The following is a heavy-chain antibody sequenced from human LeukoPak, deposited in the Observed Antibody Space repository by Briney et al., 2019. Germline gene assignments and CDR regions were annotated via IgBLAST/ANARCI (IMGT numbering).Heavy chain of an antibody. CDR1: GGSISSYY. V-gene: IGHV4-59*08. J-gene: IGHJ4*02. CDR2: IYYSGSI. CDR3: ARLMPRGRLLDY. Sequence: SETLSLTCTVSGGSISSYYWSWIRQPPGKGLEWIGYIYYSGSINYSPSLKSRVTISVDTSKNQFSLKLSSVTAADTAVYYCARLMPRGRLLDYWGQGTLVTVSS. D-gene: IGHD5-18*01.